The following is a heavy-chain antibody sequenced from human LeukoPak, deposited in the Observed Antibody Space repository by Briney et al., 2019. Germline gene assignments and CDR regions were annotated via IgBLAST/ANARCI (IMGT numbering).Heavy chain of an antibody. V-gene: IGHV4-4*02. Sequence: PSGTLSLTCTVSGGSISSSRWWSWVRQPPGKGLEWIGEIYHSGSTNYNPSLKSRVTISVDKSKNQFSLKLTSVTAADTAVYYCTRAASSGPLFTYHMDVWGKGTTVTVSS. D-gene: IGHD3-22*01. J-gene: IGHJ6*03. CDR2: IYHSGST. CDR3: TRAASSGPLFTYHMDV. CDR1: GGSISSSRW.